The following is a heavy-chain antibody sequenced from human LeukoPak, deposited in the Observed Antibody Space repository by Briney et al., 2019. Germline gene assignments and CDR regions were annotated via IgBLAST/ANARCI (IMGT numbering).Heavy chain of an antibody. J-gene: IGHJ4*02. V-gene: IGHV4-59*08. CDR3: ARHDYGATRDY. Sequence: SETLSLTCIVSGASITSYYWSWLRQPPGKGLEWIGYVHCSGSTNYNPSLKSRVTISVDTSKTQFSLKLSSVTAADTAVYYCARHDYGATRDYWGQGTLVTVSS. D-gene: IGHD4-17*01. CDR1: GASITSYY. CDR2: VHCSGST.